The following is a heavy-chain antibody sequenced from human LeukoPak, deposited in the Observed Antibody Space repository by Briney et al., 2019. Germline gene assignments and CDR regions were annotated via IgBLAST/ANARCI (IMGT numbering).Heavy chain of an antibody. CDR2: INSDGSWT. D-gene: IGHD2/OR15-2a*01. CDR1: GFTFSSYS. J-gene: IGHJ4*02. V-gene: IGHV3-74*01. Sequence: PGGSLRLSCAASGFTFSSYSMNWVRQAPGKGLVWVSHINSDGSWTSYADSVKGRFTISKDKAKNTVYLQMNNLRAEDTAVYYCVSFYETYWGRGTLVTVSS. CDR3: VSFYETY.